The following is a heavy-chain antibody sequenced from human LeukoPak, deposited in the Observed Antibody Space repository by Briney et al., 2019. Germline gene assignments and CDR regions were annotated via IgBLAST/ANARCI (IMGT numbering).Heavy chain of an antibody. Sequence: VASGFNFLNXAXXWVRXAPGKGXXXXAVISYDGSNKYYADSVKGRFTISRDNSKNTLYLQMNSLRAEDTAVYYCANMEGVDTGFGYWGQGTLVTVSS. CDR3: ANMEGVDTGFGY. V-gene: IGHV3-30-3*01. CDR1: GFNFLNXA. D-gene: IGHD5-18*01. CDR2: ISYDGSNK. J-gene: IGHJ4*02.